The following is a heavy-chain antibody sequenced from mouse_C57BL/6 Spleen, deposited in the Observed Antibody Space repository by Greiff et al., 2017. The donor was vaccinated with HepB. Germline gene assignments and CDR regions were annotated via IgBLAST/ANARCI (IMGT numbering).Heavy chain of an antibody. CDR1: GYTFTSYW. Sequence: QVHVKQPGAELVKPGASVKLSCKASGYTFTSYWMHWVKQRPGQGLEWIGMIHPNSGSTNYNEKFKSKATLTVDKSSSTAYMQLSSLTSEDSAVYYCARERGGNSPWFAYWGQGTLVTVSA. V-gene: IGHV1-64*01. J-gene: IGHJ3*01. CDR3: ARERGGNSPWFAY. CDR2: IHPNSGST. D-gene: IGHD2-1*01.